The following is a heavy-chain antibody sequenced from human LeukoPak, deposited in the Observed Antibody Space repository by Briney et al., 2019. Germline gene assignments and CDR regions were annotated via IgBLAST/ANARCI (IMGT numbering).Heavy chain of an antibody. V-gene: IGHV3-21*01. Sequence: GGSLRLSCAASGFTFSNYSMNWVCQAPGKGLEWVSSISSSSSFIYHADSLKGRFTISRDNAKNSLYLQMNSLRAEDTAVYYCARDSGSPNYYSDYGGQGTLVTVSS. CDR2: ISSSSSFI. CDR3: ARDSGSPNYYSDY. J-gene: IGHJ4*02. D-gene: IGHD1-26*01. CDR1: GFTFSNYS.